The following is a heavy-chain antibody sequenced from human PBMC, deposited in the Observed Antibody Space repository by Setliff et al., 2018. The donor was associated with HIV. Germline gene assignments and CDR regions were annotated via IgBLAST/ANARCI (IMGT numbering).Heavy chain of an antibody. J-gene: IGHJ4*02. CDR1: GFTFSTYS. CDR2: IWYDGSNK. D-gene: IGHD1-1*01. CDR3: AKTTPPYYFDY. V-gene: IGHV3-30*02. Sequence: GGSLRLSCAASGFTFSTYSMNWVRQAPGKGLEWVAVIWYDGSNKYYADSVKGRFTISRDNSKNTLYLQMNSLRAEDTAVYYCAKTTPPYYFDYWGQGTLVTVSS.